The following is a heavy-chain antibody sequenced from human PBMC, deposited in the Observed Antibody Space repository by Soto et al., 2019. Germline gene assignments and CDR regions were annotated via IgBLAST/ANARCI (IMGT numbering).Heavy chain of an antibody. Sequence: PSETLSLTCTISGGSISSGDYYWSWIRQPPGKGLEWIGYIYYSGSTYYNPSLKSRVTISVDTSKNQFSLKLSSVTAADTAVYYCARLITMVRGVIIWYYYYGVEVWGQGTTVT. V-gene: IGHV4-30-4*01. J-gene: IGHJ6*02. CDR1: GGSISSGDYY. CDR2: IYYSGST. D-gene: IGHD3-10*01. CDR3: ARLITMVRGVIIWYYYYGVEV.